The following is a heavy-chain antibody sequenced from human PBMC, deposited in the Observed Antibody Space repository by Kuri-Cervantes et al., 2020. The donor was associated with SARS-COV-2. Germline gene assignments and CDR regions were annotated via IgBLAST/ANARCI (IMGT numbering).Heavy chain of an antibody. CDR1: GYSFTSYW. J-gene: IGHJ6*02. Sequence: GGSLRLSCTGSGYSFTSYWIGWVRQMPGKGLEWMWIIYPGDSDTRYSPSFQGQVTISADKSISTAYLQWSSLKASDTAMYYCARRIDYGDWDGMDVWGQGTTVTVSS. CDR3: ARRIDYGDWDGMDV. D-gene: IGHD4-17*01. V-gene: IGHV5-51*01. CDR2: IYPGDSDT.